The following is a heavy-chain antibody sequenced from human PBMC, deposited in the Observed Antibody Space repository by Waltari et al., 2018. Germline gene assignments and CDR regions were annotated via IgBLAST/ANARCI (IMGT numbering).Heavy chain of an antibody. V-gene: IGHV4-59*01. CDR2: NYYSGST. Sequence: QVQLQESGPGLVKPSETLSLTCTVSGGSISSYYWSWIRQPPGKGLEWIGYNYYSGSTNYNPSLKSRVTISVDTSKNQFSLKLSSVTAADTAVYYCARAGYYYGSGSYYNLIYYYGMDVWGQGTTVTVSS. J-gene: IGHJ6*02. CDR3: ARAGYYYGSGSYYNLIYYYGMDV. D-gene: IGHD3-10*01. CDR1: GGSISSYY.